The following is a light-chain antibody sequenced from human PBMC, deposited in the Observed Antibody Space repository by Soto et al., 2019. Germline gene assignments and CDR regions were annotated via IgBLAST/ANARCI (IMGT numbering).Light chain of an antibody. CDR2: EGI. J-gene: IGLJ1*01. CDR3: CSYVGATTYV. CDR1: SSTVGGFNV. Sequence: QSALTQPASVSGSPGQSITISCTGTSSTVGGFNVVSWYQQHPGKAPKVIIYEGIKRPSGVSNRFSGSNSGSTASLTIPGLQAEDEADYYCCSYVGATTYVFGTGTRSPS. V-gene: IGLV2-23*01.